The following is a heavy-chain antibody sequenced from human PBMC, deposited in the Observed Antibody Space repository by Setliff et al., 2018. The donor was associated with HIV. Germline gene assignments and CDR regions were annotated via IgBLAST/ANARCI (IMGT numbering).Heavy chain of an antibody. CDR3: ARQMTIPGVAVTPVDY. CDR1: GDSISSGSYY. D-gene: IGHD3-3*01. V-gene: IGHV4-61*01. Sequence: SETLSLTCSVSGDSISSGSYYWSWIRQSPGKGLEWIGYVFYNGNTAYNPSLKSRLTISVDTSKSQFSLKLTSVTAADTAVYYCARQMTIPGVAVTPVDYWGQGALVTVSS. CDR2: VFYNGNT. J-gene: IGHJ4*02.